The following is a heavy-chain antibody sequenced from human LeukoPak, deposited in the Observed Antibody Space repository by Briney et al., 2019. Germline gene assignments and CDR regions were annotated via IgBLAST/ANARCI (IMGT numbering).Heavy chain of an antibody. CDR1: GFTFSNYA. V-gene: IGHV3-23*01. CDR3: ARDQDASGSHYWGF. D-gene: IGHD3-10*01. CDR2: ISASGGST. Sequence: GGSLRLSCGASGFTFSNYAMAWVRQAPGKGLEWVSVISASGGSTAHADSVKGRFTISRDNSNNTLYLQMNSLRAEDTAIYYCARDQDASGSHYWGFWGQGTLVTVSS. J-gene: IGHJ4*02.